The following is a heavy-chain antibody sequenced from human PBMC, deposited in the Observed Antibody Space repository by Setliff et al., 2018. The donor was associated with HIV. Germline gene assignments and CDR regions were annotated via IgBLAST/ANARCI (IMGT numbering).Heavy chain of an antibody. D-gene: IGHD6-13*01. CDR3: ARDGYSSSWYVISGSFDY. J-gene: IGHJ4*02. Sequence: SETLSLTCIVSGGSISSSSYYWGWIRQPPGKGLEWIGTVYYSGSTYYNPSLKSRVTISVDTSENQSSLKLSSVTAADTAVYYCARDGYSSSWYVISGSFDYWGQGILVTVSS. CDR2: VYYSGST. CDR1: GGSISSSSYY. V-gene: IGHV4-39*07.